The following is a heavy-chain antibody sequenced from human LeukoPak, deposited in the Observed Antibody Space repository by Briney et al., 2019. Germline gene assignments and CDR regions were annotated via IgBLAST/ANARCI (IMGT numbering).Heavy chain of an antibody. CDR1: GYTFTSYY. CDR2: ISAYNGNT. J-gene: IGHJ6*03. V-gene: IGHV1-18*04. Sequence: ASVKVSCKASGYTFTSYYMHWVRQAPGQGLEWMGWISAYNGNTNYAQKLQGRVTMTTDTSTSTAYMELRSLRSEDTAVYYCARGVYYYYYMDVWGKGTTVTVSS. CDR3: ARGVYYYYYMDV.